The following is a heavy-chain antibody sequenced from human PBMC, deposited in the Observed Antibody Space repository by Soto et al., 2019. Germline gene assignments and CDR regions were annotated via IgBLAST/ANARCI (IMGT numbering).Heavy chain of an antibody. D-gene: IGHD3-16*01. Sequence: EVQLVESGGGLVQPGGSLRLSCAASGFTFSSYWMSWVRQAPGKGLEWVANIKQDGSEKYYVDSVKGRFTISRDNAKNSLYLKMNRLRAEDTGVYYCARDPLSRWFWGMYNWFDPWGQGTLVTVSS. CDR2: IKQDGSEK. CDR3: ARDPLSRWFWGMYNWFDP. J-gene: IGHJ5*02. V-gene: IGHV3-7*03. CDR1: GFTFSSYW.